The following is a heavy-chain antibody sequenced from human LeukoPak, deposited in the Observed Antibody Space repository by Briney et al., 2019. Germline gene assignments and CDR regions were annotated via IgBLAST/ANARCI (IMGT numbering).Heavy chain of an antibody. CDR3: ARDSLMRQWLTNYYYGMDV. D-gene: IGHD6-19*01. CDR1: GFTFSDYY. Sequence: GGSLRVSCAASGFTFSDYYMSWIRQAPGKGLEWVSFISSGGSTISYADSVKGRFTISRDNAKKSLYLQMNSLRAEDTAVYYCARDSLMRQWLTNYYYGMDVWGQGTTVTVSS. V-gene: IGHV3-11*01. J-gene: IGHJ6*02. CDR2: ISSGGSTI.